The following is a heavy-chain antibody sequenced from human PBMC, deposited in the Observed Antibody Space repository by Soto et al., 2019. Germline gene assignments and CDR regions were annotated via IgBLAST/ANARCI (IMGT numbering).Heavy chain of an antibody. CDR2: MSGTAGNT. CDR1: GFTFSNYA. Sequence: EVQLLESGGGSVQPGGSLRLSCAASGFTFSNYAMTWVRQAPGKGLEWVSTMSGTAGNTYYADSVKGRFTISRDNSKNTLYLQMNSLRAEDTAVYYCAKQYYFGSGSYVFYFDYWGQGTLVTVSS. V-gene: IGHV3-23*01. J-gene: IGHJ4*02. CDR3: AKQYYFGSGSYVFYFDY. D-gene: IGHD3-10*01.